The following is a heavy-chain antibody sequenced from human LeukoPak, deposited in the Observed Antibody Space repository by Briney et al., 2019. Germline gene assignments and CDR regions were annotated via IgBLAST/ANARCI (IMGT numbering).Heavy chain of an antibody. CDR3: ARARITMVRGGINDAFDI. J-gene: IGHJ3*02. Sequence: GSSVKVSCKASGGTFSSYAISWVRQAPGQGLEWMGGIIPIFGTANYAQKFQGRVTITADKSTSTVYMELSSLRSEDTAVYYCARARITMVRGGINDAFDIWGQGTMVTVSS. CDR2: IIPIFGTA. CDR1: GGTFSSYA. D-gene: IGHD3-10*01. V-gene: IGHV1-69*06.